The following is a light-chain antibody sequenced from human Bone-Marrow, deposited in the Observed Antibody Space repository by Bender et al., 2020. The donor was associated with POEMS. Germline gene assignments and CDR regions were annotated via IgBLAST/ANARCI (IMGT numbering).Light chain of an antibody. Sequence: QPVLTQPPSASGTPGQTVTMSCSGSNSNIGSNAVNWYQQLPGTAPKLLIYRNNQRPSGVPDRFSGSKSGTSGYLAISGLRSEDEADYHCAAWDDSLSAWLFGGGTKLTVL. V-gene: IGLV1-47*01. J-gene: IGLJ3*02. CDR3: AAWDDSLSAWL. CDR1: NSNIGSNA. CDR2: RNN.